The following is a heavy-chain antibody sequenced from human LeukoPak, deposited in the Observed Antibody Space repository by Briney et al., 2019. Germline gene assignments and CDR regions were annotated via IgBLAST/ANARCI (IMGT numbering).Heavy chain of an antibody. Sequence: GASVKVSCKASGYTFTDYYMHWGRQAPGQGLEWMGWMNPNSGGTNYAQKFQGRVTMTRDTSISTAYMELSRLRSDDTAVYYCAKAVVTATKYYYYYMDVWGKGTTVTVSS. V-gene: IGHV1-2*02. D-gene: IGHD2-21*02. J-gene: IGHJ6*03. CDR2: MNPNSGGT. CDR1: GYTFTDYY. CDR3: AKAVVTATKYYYYYMDV.